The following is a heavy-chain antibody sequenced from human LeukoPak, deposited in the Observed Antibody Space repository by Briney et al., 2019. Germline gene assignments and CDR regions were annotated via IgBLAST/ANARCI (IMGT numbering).Heavy chain of an antibody. CDR1: RFTVSSNY. J-gene: IGHJ4*02. Sequence: SGQSLRLSCAASRFTVSSNYMSWVRQAPGKGLEWVSVIHDGGSTYYADSVKGRFTISRDNSKNTVYLRMNSLRAGDTAVYYCARTHPTGYFDYWGQGTLVTVSS. V-gene: IGHV3-53*01. CDR2: IHDGGST. CDR3: ARTHPTGYFDY. D-gene: IGHD1-14*01.